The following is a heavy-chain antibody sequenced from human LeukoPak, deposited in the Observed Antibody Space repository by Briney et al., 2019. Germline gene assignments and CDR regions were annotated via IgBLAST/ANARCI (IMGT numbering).Heavy chain of an antibody. CDR2: IYHSGST. J-gene: IGHJ5*02. CDR3: ARVRTQYYYGSGSYYNWFDP. CDR1: GGSISSGGYY. Sequence: SETLSLTCTVSGGSISSGGYYWSWIRQHPGKGLEWIGYIYHSGSTYYNPSLKSRVTISVDTSKNQFSLKLSSVTAADTAVYYCARVRTQYYYGSGSYYNWFDPWGQGTLVTVSS. D-gene: IGHD3-10*01. V-gene: IGHV4-31*03.